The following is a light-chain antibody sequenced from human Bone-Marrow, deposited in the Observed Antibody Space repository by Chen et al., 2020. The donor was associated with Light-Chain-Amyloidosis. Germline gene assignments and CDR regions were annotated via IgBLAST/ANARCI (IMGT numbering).Light chain of an antibody. V-gene: IGLV2-14*01. CDR3: SSYTITNTLV. Sequence: PLPPPASVSGSPDPSSTISSPGTSSDVGGDNHVSWYQQHPDKAPKLMIYEVTTRPSWVPDRFSGSKSDNTASLTISGLQTEDEADYFCSSYTITNTLVFGSGTRVTVL. CDR2: EVT. J-gene: IGLJ1*01. CDR1: SSDVGGDNH.